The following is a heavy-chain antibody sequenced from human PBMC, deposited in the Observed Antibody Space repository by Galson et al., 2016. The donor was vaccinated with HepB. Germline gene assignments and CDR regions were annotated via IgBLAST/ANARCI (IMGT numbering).Heavy chain of an antibody. CDR3: ERSTYYYDSSGYFDY. J-gene: IGHJ4*02. CDR2: IYHSGST. CDR1: GGSISSSNW. Sequence: SETLSLTCAVSGGSISSSNWWSWVRQPPGKGLEWIGEIYHSGSTNYDPSLKSRVTISVDKSKNQFSLKLSSVTAADTAVYYCERSTYYYDSSGYFDYWGQGTLVTVSS. D-gene: IGHD3-22*01. V-gene: IGHV4-4*02.